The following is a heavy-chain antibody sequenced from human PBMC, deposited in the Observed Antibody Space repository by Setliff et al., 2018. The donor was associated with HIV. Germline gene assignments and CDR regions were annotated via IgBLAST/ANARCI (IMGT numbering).Heavy chain of an antibody. V-gene: IGHV4-59*11. D-gene: IGHD2-2*02. CDR2: FYYTGST. CDR1: AASIRSHY. J-gene: IGHJ4*02. Sequence: PSETLSLTCTVSAASIRSHYWSWIRQSPGKGLEWIGNFYYTGSTDYNSSFKSRVTISLDKSNNQISLNLSSATAADTAVYYCARHTVFVRYFDHWGQGMLVTVSS. CDR3: ARHTVFVRYFDH.